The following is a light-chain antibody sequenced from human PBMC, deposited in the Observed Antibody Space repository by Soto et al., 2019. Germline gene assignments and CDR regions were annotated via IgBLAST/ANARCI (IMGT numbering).Light chain of an antibody. V-gene: IGKV1-5*01. CDR1: QSISSW. CDR2: DAS. Sequence: DIQMTQSPSTLSASVGDRVTITCRASQSISSWLAWYQQKPGKAPKLLIYDASSLESGVPSRFSGSGSGTEFPLTISSLQPDDFATYYCQQYNSYSWTFGQGTTVEIQ. CDR3: QQYNSYSWT. J-gene: IGKJ1*01.